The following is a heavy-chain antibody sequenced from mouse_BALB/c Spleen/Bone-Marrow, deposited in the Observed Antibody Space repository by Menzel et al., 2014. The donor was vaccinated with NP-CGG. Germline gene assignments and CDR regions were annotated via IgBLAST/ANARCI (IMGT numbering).Heavy chain of an antibody. CDR3: ARDGNYYAMDY. J-gene: IGHJ4*01. V-gene: IGHV5-4*02. CDR2: ISDGGSYT. Sequence: EVKVVESGGGLVKPGGSLKLSCAASGFTFSDYYMYWVRQTPEKRLEWVATISDGGSYTYYPDSVKGRFTISRDNAKNNLYLQMSSLKSEDTAMYYCARDGNYYAMDYWGQGTPVAVSS. D-gene: IGHD2-1*01. CDR1: GFTFSDYY.